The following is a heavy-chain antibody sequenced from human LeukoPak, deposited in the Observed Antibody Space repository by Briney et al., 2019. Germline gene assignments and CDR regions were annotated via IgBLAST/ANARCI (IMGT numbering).Heavy chain of an antibody. D-gene: IGHD4/OR15-4a*01. CDR2: IYSGGAT. V-gene: IGHV3-53*01. CDR1: GFTVSSNY. J-gene: IGHJ4*02. Sequence: GESLRLSCAASGFTVSSNYMSWVRQAPGKGLEWVSVIYSGGATFYADSVKGRFTISRDDSKNTLYLQMNSLRAEDTAVYYCAKDRGSWCVDYWGQGTLVTVSS. CDR3: AKDRGSWCVDY.